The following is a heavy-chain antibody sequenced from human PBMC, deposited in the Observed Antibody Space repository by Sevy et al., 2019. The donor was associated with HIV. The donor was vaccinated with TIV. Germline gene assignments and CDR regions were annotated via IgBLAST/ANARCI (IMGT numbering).Heavy chain of an antibody. V-gene: IGHV4-59*08. D-gene: IGHD1-26*01. J-gene: IGHJ4*02. CDR1: GGSITSLY. CDR2: IYYNGHI. Sequence: SETLSLTCTMSGGSITSLYWNWIRQPPGKGLEWIANIYYNGHINYNPSLKSRVTLSLDTSKNRFSLRLSSVTAADTAMYYCAGENAWGRGYSWGQGTLVTVSS. CDR3: AGENAWGRGYS.